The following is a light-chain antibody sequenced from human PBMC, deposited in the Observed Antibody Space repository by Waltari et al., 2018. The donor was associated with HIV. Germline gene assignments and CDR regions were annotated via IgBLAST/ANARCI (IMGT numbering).Light chain of an antibody. CDR3: CAYAGSTTYVI. Sequence: QSALTQPASVSGSPGQSIPISSTGTSSDVGGYNLVSWYQQHPGKAPKLMIYEVSKRPSGVSNRFSGSKSGNTASLTISGLQAEDEADYYCCAYAGSTTYVIFGGGTKLTVL. CDR1: SSDVGGYNL. J-gene: IGLJ2*01. V-gene: IGLV2-23*02. CDR2: EVS.